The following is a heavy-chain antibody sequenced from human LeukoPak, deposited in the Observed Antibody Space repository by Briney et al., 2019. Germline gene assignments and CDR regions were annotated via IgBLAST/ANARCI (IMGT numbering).Heavy chain of an antibody. D-gene: IGHD1-26*01. J-gene: IGHJ6*03. Sequence: NPSETLSLTCAVYGGSFSGYYWGWIRQPPGKGLEWIGSIYYSGSTYYNPSLKSRVTISVDTSKNQFSLKLSSVTAADTAVYYCARRSKRRIVGATRPPYYYYYMDVWGKGTTVTISS. CDR1: GGSFSGYY. CDR2: IYYSGST. V-gene: IGHV4-39*01. CDR3: ARRSKRRIVGATRPPYYYYYMDV.